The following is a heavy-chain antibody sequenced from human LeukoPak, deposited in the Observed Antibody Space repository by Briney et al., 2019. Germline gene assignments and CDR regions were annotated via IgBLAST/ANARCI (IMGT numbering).Heavy chain of an antibody. CDR1: GGSISSYY. CDR2: IYTSGST. Sequence: SETLSLTCTVSGGSISSYYWSWIRQPAGKGLEWIGRIYTSGSTNYNPSLKSRVTMSVDTSKNQFSLKLSSVTAADTAVYYCARAGYSSSWYGQRAFDIWGQGTMVTVSS. J-gene: IGHJ3*02. D-gene: IGHD6-13*01. CDR3: ARAGYSSSWYGQRAFDI. V-gene: IGHV4-4*07.